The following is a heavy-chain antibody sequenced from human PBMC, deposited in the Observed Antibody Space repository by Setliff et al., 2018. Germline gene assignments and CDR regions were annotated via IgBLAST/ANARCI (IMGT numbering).Heavy chain of an antibody. J-gene: IGHJ6*03. Sequence: SETLSLTCTVSGGSISSRTYYWSWIRQPAGKGLEWIGHIYTSWSTVYNPSLKSRVTISLDTSKNQFSLDLSSVTAADTAVYYCARVSGFLYIDVWGNGTTVTVSS. D-gene: IGHD3-3*01. CDR3: ARVSGFLYIDV. CDR1: GGSISSRTYY. CDR2: IYTSWST. V-gene: IGHV4-61*09.